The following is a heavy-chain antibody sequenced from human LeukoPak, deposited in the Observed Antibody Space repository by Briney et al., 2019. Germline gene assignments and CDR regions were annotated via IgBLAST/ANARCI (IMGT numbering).Heavy chain of an antibody. CDR3: ARGKLRYFDWLWALDY. Sequence: SETLSLTCAVYGGSFSGYYWSWIRQPPGKGLEWTGEINHSGSTNYNPSLKSRVTISVDTSKNQFSLKLSSVTAADTAVYYCARGKLRYFDWLWALDYWGQGTLVTVSS. CDR1: GGSFSGYY. D-gene: IGHD3-9*01. CDR2: INHSGST. V-gene: IGHV4-34*01. J-gene: IGHJ4*02.